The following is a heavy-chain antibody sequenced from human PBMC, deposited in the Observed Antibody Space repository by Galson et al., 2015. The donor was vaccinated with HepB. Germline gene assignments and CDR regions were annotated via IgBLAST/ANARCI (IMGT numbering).Heavy chain of an antibody. CDR1: GYTFTGYY. D-gene: IGHD3-3*01. V-gene: IGHV1-2*02. Sequence: SVKVSCKASGYTFTGYYMHWVRQAPGQGLEWMGWINPNSGGTNYAQKFQGRVTMTRDTSISTAYMELSRLRSDDTAVYYCARVGVTIPDAFDIWGQGTMVTVSS. J-gene: IGHJ3*02. CDR2: INPNSGGT. CDR3: ARVGVTIPDAFDI.